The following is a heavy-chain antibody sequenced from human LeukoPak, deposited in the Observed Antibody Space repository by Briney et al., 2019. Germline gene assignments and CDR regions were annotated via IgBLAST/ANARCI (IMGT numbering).Heavy chain of an antibody. CDR2: IYYSGST. CDR3: AGDCSSTSCSGP. CDR1: GGSISSYY. J-gene: IGHJ5*02. V-gene: IGHV4-59*08. D-gene: IGHD2-2*01. Sequence: PSKTLSLTCTVSGGSISSYYWSWIRQPPGKGLEWIGYIYYSGSTNYNPSLKSRVTISVDTSKNQFSLKLSSVTAADTAVYYCAGDCSSTSCSGPWGQGTLVTVSS.